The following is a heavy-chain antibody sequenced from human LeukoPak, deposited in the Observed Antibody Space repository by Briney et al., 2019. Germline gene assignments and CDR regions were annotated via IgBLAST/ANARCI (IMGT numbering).Heavy chain of an antibody. CDR3: AKGVAVYYYYYMDV. V-gene: IGHV3-23*01. Sequence: GGSLRLSCAASGFTFSSYAMSWVRQAPGKGLEWVSAISGSGGSTYYADSVKGRFTISRDNSKNTLHLQMNSLRAEDTAVYYCAKGVAVYYYYYMDVWGKGTTVTVSS. CDR2: ISGSGGST. D-gene: IGHD6-19*01. CDR1: GFTFSSYA. J-gene: IGHJ6*03.